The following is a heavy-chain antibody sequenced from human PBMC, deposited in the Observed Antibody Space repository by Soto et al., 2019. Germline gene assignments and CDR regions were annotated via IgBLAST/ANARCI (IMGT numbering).Heavy chain of an antibody. Sequence: SETLSLTCTVSGGSISSYYWSWIRQPPGKGLEWIGYIYYSGSTNYNPSLKSRVTISVDTSKNQFSLKLSSVTAADTAVYYCARVVEASELYDFNWFDPWGQGTLVTVSS. CDR3: ARVVEASELYDFNWFDP. V-gene: IGHV4-59*01. CDR2: IYYSGST. CDR1: GGSISSYY. D-gene: IGHD3-3*01. J-gene: IGHJ5*02.